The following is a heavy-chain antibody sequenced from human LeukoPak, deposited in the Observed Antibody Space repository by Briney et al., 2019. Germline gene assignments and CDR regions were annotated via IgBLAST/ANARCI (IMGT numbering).Heavy chain of an antibody. CDR1: GFTFDDYA. V-gene: IGHV3-9*01. J-gene: IGHJ4*02. D-gene: IGHD1-26*01. CDR2: ISWNSGSI. CDR3: AKVAPLYSGPYYFDY. Sequence: GRSLRLFCAASGFTFDDYAMHWVRQAAGKGLEWVSGISWNSGSIGYADSVKGRFTISRDNAKNSLYLQINSLRAEDTALYYCAKVAPLYSGPYYFDYWGQGTLVTVSS.